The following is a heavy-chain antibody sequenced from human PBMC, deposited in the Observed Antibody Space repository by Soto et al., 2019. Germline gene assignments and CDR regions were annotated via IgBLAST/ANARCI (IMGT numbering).Heavy chain of an antibody. CDR3: ARMYSSSWYAYYFDY. D-gene: IGHD6-13*01. CDR2: INHSGSN. CDR1: GGSFSTYY. J-gene: IGHJ4*02. Sequence: SETLSLTCVVSGGSFSTYYYNWIRQSPGKGLEWIGEINHSGSNNYSPSLKSRVTMSLDTSKNQFSLKLTSVTAADTAVYSWARMYSSSWYAYYFDYWGQGTLVTVSS. V-gene: IGHV4-34*01.